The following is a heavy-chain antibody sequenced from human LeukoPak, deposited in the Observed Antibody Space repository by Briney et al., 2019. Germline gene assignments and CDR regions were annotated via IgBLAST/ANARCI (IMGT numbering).Heavy chain of an antibody. D-gene: IGHD3-3*01. J-gene: IGHJ6*02. CDR1: GGSFSGYY. CDR2: INHSGST. Sequence: SETLSLTCAVYGGSFSGYYWSWIRQPPGKGLEWIGEINHSGSTNYNPSLKSRVTISVDTSKNQFSLKLSSVTAADTAVYYCARGSYYDFWSGYYSASYYYGMDVWGQGTTVTVSS. CDR3: ARGSYYDFWSGYYSASYYYGMDV. V-gene: IGHV4-34*01.